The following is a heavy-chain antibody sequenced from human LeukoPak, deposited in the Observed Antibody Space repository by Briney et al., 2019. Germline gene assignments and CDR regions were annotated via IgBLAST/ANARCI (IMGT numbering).Heavy chain of an antibody. CDR3: ARGGWYYDSSGYPTNWFDP. D-gene: IGHD3-22*01. V-gene: IGHV1-69*13. CDR2: IIPIFGTA. J-gene: IGHJ5*02. Sequence: GASVKVSCKASGGTFSSYAISWVRQAPGQGLEWMGGIIPIFGTANYAQKFQGRVTITADESTSTAYMELSSLRSEDTAVYYCARGGWYYDSSGYPTNWFDPWGQGTLVTVSS. CDR1: GGTFSSYA.